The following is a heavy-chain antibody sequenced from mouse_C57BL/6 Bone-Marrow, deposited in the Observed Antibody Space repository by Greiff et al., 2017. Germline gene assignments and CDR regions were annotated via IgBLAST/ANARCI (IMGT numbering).Heavy chain of an antibody. D-gene: IGHD1-1*01. CDR2: IYPSDSET. Sequence: QVQLQQSGAELVRPGSSVKLSCKASGYTFTSYWMDWVKQRPGQGLEWIGNIYPSDSETHYNQKFKDKATLTVDKSSSTAYMQLSSLTSEDSAVYYCASGIWYYGSSPNYFDYWGQGTTLTVSS. J-gene: IGHJ2*01. V-gene: IGHV1-61*01. CDR1: GYTFTSYW. CDR3: ASGIWYYGSSPNYFDY.